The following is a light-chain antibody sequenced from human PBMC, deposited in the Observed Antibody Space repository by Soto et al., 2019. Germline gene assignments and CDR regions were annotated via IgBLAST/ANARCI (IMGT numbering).Light chain of an antibody. CDR3: QQYVNLPYT. V-gene: IGKV1-33*01. Sequence: DIQMTQSPPSLAASVGDRVTITCQASQDLTNYLNWYQQKPGEAPKLLIYDTTTLEEGVPSRFSGGGSWTDFTFTINGLQPEDAAIYSCQQYVNLPYTFGQGTKLEIK. CDR1: QDLTNY. J-gene: IGKJ2*01. CDR2: DTT.